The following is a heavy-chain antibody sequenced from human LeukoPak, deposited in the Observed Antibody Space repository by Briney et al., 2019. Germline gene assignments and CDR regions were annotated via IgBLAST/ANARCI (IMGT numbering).Heavy chain of an antibody. J-gene: IGHJ4*02. CDR1: GFTFSNYA. CDR2: INPSGGST. D-gene: IGHD6-19*01. CDR3: AKAVSHSYFDF. Sequence: GGSLRLSCAASGFTFSNYAMNWVRQAPGRGLEWVSGINPSGGSTYYADSVKGRFTISRDNSKNTLYLQMNSLRAEDTALYFCAKAVSHSYFDFWGQGTLATVSA. V-gene: IGHV3-23*01.